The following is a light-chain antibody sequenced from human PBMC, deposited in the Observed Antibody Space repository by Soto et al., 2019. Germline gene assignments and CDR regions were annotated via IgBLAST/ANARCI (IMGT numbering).Light chain of an antibody. Sequence: QSALTQPASVSGSPGQSITISCTGTSSDVGAYNYVAWFQQHPGNTPKLLIYDVNNRPSGDSTRFSGSKSGNTASLTISGLQAEDEADYYCRSYTTSDTFVFGTGTK. CDR2: DVN. CDR3: RSYTTSDTFV. J-gene: IGLJ1*01. CDR1: SSDVGAYNY. V-gene: IGLV2-14*01.